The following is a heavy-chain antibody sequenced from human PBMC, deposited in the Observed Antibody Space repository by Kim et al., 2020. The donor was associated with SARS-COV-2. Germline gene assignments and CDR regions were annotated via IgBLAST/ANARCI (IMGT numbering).Heavy chain of an antibody. D-gene: IGHD3-10*01. CDR2: IYYSGST. Sequence: ETLSLTCTVSGGSISSSSYYWGWIRQPPGKGLEWIGSIYYSGSTYYNPSLKSRVTISVDTSKNQFSLKLSSVTAADTAVYYCARQGLLWFGELPPNWFDPWGQGTLVTVSS. CDR1: GGSISSSSYY. CDR3: ARQGLLWFGELPPNWFDP. J-gene: IGHJ5*02. V-gene: IGHV4-39*01.